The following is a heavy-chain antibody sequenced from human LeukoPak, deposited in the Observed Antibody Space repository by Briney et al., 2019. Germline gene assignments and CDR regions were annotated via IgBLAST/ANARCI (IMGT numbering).Heavy chain of an antibody. D-gene: IGHD2-2*01. J-gene: IGHJ4*02. CDR1: GFTFSSYS. Sequence: TGGSLRLSCAASGFTFSSYSMNWVRQAPGKGLEWVSSISSSSSYIYYADSVKGRFTISRDNAKNSLYLQMNSLRAEDTAVYYCARGSTSVKGNDYWGQGTLVTVSS. V-gene: IGHV3-21*01. CDR3: ARGSTSVKGNDY. CDR2: ISSSSSYI.